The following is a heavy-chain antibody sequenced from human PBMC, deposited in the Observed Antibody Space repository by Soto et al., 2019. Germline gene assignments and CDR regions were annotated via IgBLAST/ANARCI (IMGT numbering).Heavy chain of an antibody. CDR2: IYYSGST. CDR3: ARAYCSGGSCYSAGGFDP. J-gene: IGHJ5*02. D-gene: IGHD2-15*01. Sequence: ASETLSLTCTVSGGSISSYYWSWIRQPPGKGLEWIGYIYYSGSTNYNPSLKSRVTISVDTSKNQFSLKLSSVTAADTAVYYCARAYCSGGSCYSAGGFDPWGPGTQVTVSS. V-gene: IGHV4-59*01. CDR1: GGSISSYY.